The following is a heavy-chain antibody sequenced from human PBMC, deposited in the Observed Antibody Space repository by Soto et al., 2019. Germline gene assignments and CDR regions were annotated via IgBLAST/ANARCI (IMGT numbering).Heavy chain of an antibody. Sequence: ETLSLTCAVYGGSFRGYYWSWIRQPPGKGLEWIGEINHSGSTNYNPSLKSRVTISVDTSKNQFSLKLSSVTAADTAVYYCARRRTYYDILTPVGAFDIWGQGTMVT. V-gene: IGHV4-34*01. J-gene: IGHJ3*02. CDR1: GGSFRGYY. CDR3: ARRRTYYDILTPVGAFDI. CDR2: INHSGST. D-gene: IGHD3-9*01.